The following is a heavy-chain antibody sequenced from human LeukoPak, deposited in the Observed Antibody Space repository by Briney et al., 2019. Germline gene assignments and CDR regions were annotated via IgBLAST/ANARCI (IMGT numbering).Heavy chain of an antibody. J-gene: IGHJ4*02. Sequence: ASVTVSCKASGYTFTDYYMHWVRQAPGQGLEWMGWINPNSGGTNYAQKFQGRVTMTRDTSISTAYMELSRLRSDDTAVYYCARGGIVGALLNYWGQGTLVTVSS. V-gene: IGHV1-2*02. CDR1: GYTFTDYY. CDR3: ARGGIVGALLNY. D-gene: IGHD1-26*01. CDR2: INPNSGGT.